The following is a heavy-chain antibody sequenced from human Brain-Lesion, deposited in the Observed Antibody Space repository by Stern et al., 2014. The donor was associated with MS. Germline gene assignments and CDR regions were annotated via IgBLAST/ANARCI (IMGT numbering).Heavy chain of an antibody. V-gene: IGHV3-11*01. CDR1: GFRFSDYY. Sequence: VQLVESGGGLVKPGGSLRLSCAASGFRFSDYYMAWVRQAPGKGLEWVLYITGSGDITNYADSVKGRFTISRDNAKNSLHLQMNSLRAEDTAVYYCVKNHYGLDYWGQGALVTVSS. CDR2: ITGSGDIT. J-gene: IGHJ4*02. CDR3: VKNHYGLDY. D-gene: IGHD3-10*01.